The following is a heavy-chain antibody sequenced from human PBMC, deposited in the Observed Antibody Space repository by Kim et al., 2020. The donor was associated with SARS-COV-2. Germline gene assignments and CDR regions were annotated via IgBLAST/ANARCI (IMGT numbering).Heavy chain of an antibody. Sequence: SETLSLTCTVSGGSISSYYWSWIRQPPGKGLEWIGYIYYSGSTNYNPSLKSRVTISVDTSKNQFSLKLSSVTAADTAVYYCARDSGPVPQVPWPLNWGSYRPPHYYYYYYMDVWGKGTTVTVSS. CDR1: GGSISSYY. CDR2: IYYSGST. V-gene: IGHV4-59*01. J-gene: IGHJ6*03. CDR3: ARDSGPVPQVPWPLNWGSYRPPHYYYYYYMDV. D-gene: IGHD3-16*02.